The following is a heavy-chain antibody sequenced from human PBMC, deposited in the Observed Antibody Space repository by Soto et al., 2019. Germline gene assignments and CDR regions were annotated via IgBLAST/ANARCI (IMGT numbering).Heavy chain of an antibody. CDR3: AREAPADDAFDI. Sequence: GGSLRLSCAASGFTFSSYAMHWVRQAPGKGLEWVAVISYDGSNKYYADSVKGRFTISRDNSKNTLYLQMNSLRAEDTAVYYCAREAPADDAFDIWGQGTMVTVSS. CDR1: GFTFSSYA. J-gene: IGHJ3*02. CDR2: ISYDGSNK. V-gene: IGHV3-30-3*01. D-gene: IGHD2-2*01.